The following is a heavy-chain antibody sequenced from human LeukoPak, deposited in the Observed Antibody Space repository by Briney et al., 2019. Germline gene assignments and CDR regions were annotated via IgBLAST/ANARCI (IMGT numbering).Heavy chain of an antibody. Sequence: PSETLSLTCTVSGGSIGSSSYYWGWIRQSPGKGLEWIGSIYYSGSTYYKPSLKSRVTISVDTSKNQFSLKLSSVTAADTAVYYCARPKCGGDCYIDYWGRGTLVTVSS. CDR1: GGSIGSSSYY. V-gene: IGHV4-39*01. D-gene: IGHD2-21*02. J-gene: IGHJ4*02. CDR3: ARPKCGGDCYIDY. CDR2: IYYSGST.